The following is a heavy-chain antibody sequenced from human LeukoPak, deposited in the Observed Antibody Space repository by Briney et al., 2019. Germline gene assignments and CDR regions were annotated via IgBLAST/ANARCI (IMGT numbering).Heavy chain of an antibody. CDR3: ARDLRINYWPFDY. CDR1: GFTFSSYS. CDR2: ISSSSSYI. D-gene: IGHD1-7*01. V-gene: IGHV3-21*01. Sequence: PGGSLRLSCAASGFTFSSYSMNWVRQAPGKGLEWVSSISSSSSYIYYADSVKGRFTISRDNAKNSLYLQMNSLRAEDTAVYYCARDLRINYWPFDYWGQGTLVTVSS. J-gene: IGHJ4*02.